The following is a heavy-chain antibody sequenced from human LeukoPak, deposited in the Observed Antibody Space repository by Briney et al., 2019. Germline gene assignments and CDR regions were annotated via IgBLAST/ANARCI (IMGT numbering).Heavy chain of an antibody. Sequence: SVKVSCKASGGTFSDYVISWVRQAPGQGLNWMGGISPLLGASKHTQNFHDRLTITADESTTTPYMELSDLRSADTAVYYCATYDVLTGFEYWGQGTLVTVSS. CDR1: GGTFSDYV. CDR3: ATYDVLTGFEY. V-gene: IGHV1-69*13. J-gene: IGHJ4*02. D-gene: IGHD3-9*01. CDR2: ISPLLGAS.